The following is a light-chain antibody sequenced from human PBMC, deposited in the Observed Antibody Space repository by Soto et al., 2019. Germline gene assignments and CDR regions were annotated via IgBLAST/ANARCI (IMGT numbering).Light chain of an antibody. V-gene: IGKV3-20*01. CDR3: KQYGSAPLT. J-gene: IGKJ4*01. CDR1: QSVSSSY. CDR2: GAS. Sequence: EIVLTQSPGTLSLSPGERATLSCRASQSVSSSYLAWYQQKPGQAPRLLIYGASSRTTCIPDRFSGSGSGTDFTLTISRLEPEDFAVYYCKQYGSAPLTFGGGTKVKIK.